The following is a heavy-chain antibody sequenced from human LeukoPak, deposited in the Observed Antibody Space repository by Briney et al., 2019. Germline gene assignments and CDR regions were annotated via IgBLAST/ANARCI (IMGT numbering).Heavy chain of an antibody. CDR2: IFYSGST. V-gene: IGHV4-59*08. J-gene: IGHJ4*02. CDR3: ARTGGTIDY. Sequence: SETLSLTCTVSGASISSYYWSWIRQPPGKGLEWIGYIFYSGSTNYNPSLKSRVIISVDTSKNQFSLKLNSVTAADTAVYYCARTGGTIDYWGQGTLVTVSS. CDR1: GASISSYY. D-gene: IGHD2-8*02.